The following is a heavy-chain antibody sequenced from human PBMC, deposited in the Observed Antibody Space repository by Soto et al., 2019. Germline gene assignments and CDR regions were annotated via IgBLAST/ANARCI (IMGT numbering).Heavy chain of an antibody. CDR1: GYTFTRYG. CDR3: EKNGQPPYYYCGMDV. Sequence: ASVKVSCKASGYTFTRYGISWVRQAPGQGLEWMGWISGYNGDTNYAQKFQGRVSMTIDTSTTTAYMELRSLRSDDTAVYYCEKNGQPPYYYCGMDVWGQGTTVTVSS. V-gene: IGHV1-18*01. CDR2: ISGYNGDT. J-gene: IGHJ6*02. D-gene: IGHD2-8*01.